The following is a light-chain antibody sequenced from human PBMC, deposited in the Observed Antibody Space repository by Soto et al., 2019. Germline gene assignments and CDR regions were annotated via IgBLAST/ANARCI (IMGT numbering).Light chain of an antibody. CDR1: QSINSY. J-gene: IGKJ4*01. V-gene: IGKV1-39*01. CDR3: QQSYSVPLT. Sequence: DIQMTQSPSSLSASVGDRVTITCRASQSINSYLNWYQQRPGQAPKLLIYVASSLQSGVPSRFSGSGSGTDFTLTVSSLQPEDCAIYYCQQSYSVPLTFGGGTKVVIK. CDR2: VAS.